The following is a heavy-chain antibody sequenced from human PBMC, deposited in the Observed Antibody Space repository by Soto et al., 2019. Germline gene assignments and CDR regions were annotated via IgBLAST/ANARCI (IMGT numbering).Heavy chain of an antibody. CDR1: GYTFTSYG. CDR2: IIAYNGNT. CDR3: ARDPRGYRGMGPIDY. D-gene: IGHD5-12*01. J-gene: IGHJ4*02. V-gene: IGHV1-18*01. Sequence: QVPLVQSGAEVKKPGASVKVSCKASGYTFTSYGISWVRQAPGQGLEWMGWIIAYNGNTNYAQKLQGRVTMTTDTSTSTAYMELRSLRSDDTAVYYCARDPRGYRGMGPIDYWGQGTLVTVSS.